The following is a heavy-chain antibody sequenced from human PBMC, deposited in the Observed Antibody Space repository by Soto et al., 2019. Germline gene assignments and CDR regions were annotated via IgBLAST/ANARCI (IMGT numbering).Heavy chain of an antibody. CDR2: IYPGDSDT. CDR1: GYSFTSYW. J-gene: IGHJ4*02. Sequence: GESLKISCKGSGYSFTSYWIGWVRQMPGKGLEWMGIIYPGDSDTRYSPSFQGQVTISADKSISTAYLQWSSLKASDTAADTAVYYCATGRSDSGWYEEHFWGQGTLVTVSS. CDR3: VYYCATGRSDSGWYEEHF. D-gene: IGHD6-19*01. V-gene: IGHV5-51*01.